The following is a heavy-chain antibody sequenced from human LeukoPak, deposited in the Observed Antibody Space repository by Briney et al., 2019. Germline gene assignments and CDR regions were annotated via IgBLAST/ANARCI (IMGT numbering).Heavy chain of an antibody. D-gene: IGHD1-26*01. J-gene: IGHJ4*02. Sequence: SETLSLTCTVSGYSIRSGYYWGWIRQPPGKGLEWIGSIYHSGNTYYNPSLKSRVTMSVDTSKNQFSLKLSSVTAADTAVYYCATIVGASIDYWGQGTLVTVSS. V-gene: IGHV4-38-2*02. CDR1: GYSIRSGYY. CDR2: IYHSGNT. CDR3: ATIVGASIDY.